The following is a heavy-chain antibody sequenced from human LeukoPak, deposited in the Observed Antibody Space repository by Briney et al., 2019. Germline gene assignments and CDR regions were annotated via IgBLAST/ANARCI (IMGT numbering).Heavy chain of an antibody. CDR1: GFTFSNVW. V-gene: IGHV3-72*01. Sequence: GGSLRLSCAASGFTFSNVWMSWVRQAPGKGLEWVGRIRNKANRYTTEYAASVKGRFTISRDDSKNSLYLQMNSLKTEDTAVYYCARDGLGDSSGYYYFDYWGQGALVTVSS. J-gene: IGHJ4*02. CDR2: IRNKANRYTT. CDR3: ARDGLGDSSGYYYFDY. D-gene: IGHD3-22*01.